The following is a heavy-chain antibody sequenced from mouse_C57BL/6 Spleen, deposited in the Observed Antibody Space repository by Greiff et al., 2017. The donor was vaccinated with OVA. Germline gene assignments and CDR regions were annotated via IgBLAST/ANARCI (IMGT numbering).Heavy chain of an antibody. CDR1: GFTFSSYG. V-gene: IGHV5-6*01. J-gene: IGHJ4*01. CDR3: ARHDGDYAMDD. Sequence: VQLVESGGDLVKPGGSPKLSCSASGFTFSSYGMSWVRQTPDKRLEWVATISSGGSYTYYPDSVKGRFTISRDNAKNTLYLQISSLKSEDTAMYYCARHDGDYAMDDWGQGTSVTVSS. CDR2: ISSGGSYT.